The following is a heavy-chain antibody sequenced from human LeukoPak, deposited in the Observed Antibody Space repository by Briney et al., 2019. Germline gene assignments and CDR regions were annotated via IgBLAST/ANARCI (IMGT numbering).Heavy chain of an antibody. J-gene: IGHJ4*02. CDR2: IHHSGGT. Sequence: PSETLSLTCAVYGESMIGHYWTWIRQPPGKRLEWIGEIHHSGGTNSNPSLTNRLTMSIDMSKNQFSLKLKSVTAADTAVYYCARATASGSGRAYDHWAQGNLVPVSS. CDR1: GESMIGHY. D-gene: IGHD3-10*01. CDR3: ARATASGSGRAYDH. V-gene: IGHV4-34*01.